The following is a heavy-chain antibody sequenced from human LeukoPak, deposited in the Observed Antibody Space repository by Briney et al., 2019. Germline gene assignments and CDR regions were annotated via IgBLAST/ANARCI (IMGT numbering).Heavy chain of an antibody. J-gene: IGHJ4*02. Sequence: GRSLRLSCRASRFSFSDYDMHWVRQAPGKGLEWVSSISSSSSYIYYADSVKGRFTISRDNAKNSLYLQMNSLRAEDTAVYYCARDNYSSTSLYYFDYWGQGTLVTVSS. D-gene: IGHD2-2*01. CDR2: ISSSSSYI. V-gene: IGHV3-21*01. CDR3: ARDNYSSTSLYYFDY. CDR1: RFSFSDYD.